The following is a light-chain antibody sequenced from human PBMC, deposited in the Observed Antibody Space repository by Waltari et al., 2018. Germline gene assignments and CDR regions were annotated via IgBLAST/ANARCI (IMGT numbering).Light chain of an antibody. CDR1: PNITAR. Sequence: EIVMTQSPATLSMSPGERATLACRASPNITARLAWYQQKPGQAPRLLMFGASTRASGVPGRFSGSGSGTEFILTISSLQSEDSAIYYCQQYKNWRTFGQGTKVEIK. CDR3: QQYKNWRT. CDR2: GAS. J-gene: IGKJ1*01. V-gene: IGKV3-15*01.